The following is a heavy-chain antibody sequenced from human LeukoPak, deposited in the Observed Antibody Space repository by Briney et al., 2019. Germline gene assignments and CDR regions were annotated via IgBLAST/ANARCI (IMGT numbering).Heavy chain of an antibody. CDR3: KRGPSDRCDY. V-gene: IGHV1-8*01. CDR1: GCTFTSFE. Sequence: ASVKVSCKATGCTFTSFEISWLRPATGQGLEWMGWMNPNSGKTGHGQSFQGRITMTRYISIDTADMEKSNPTSEDTAKYYWKRGPSDRCDYWGQGTLVTVSA. CDR2: MNPNSGKT. D-gene: IGHD1-26*01. J-gene: IGHJ4*02.